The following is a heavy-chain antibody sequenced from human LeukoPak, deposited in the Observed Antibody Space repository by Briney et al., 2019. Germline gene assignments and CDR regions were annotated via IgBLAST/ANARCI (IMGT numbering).Heavy chain of an antibody. Sequence: SETLSLTCAVYGGSFSDYSWSWLRQPPGKGLEWIGEINHSGSTNYNPSLKSRVTMSVDTSKNQFSVKMNSVTAADTAVYYCARHGVATWFDRWGQGTLVTVSS. CDR3: ARHGVATWFDR. V-gene: IGHV4-34*01. D-gene: IGHD2-15*01. CDR1: GGSFSDYS. J-gene: IGHJ5*02. CDR2: INHSGST.